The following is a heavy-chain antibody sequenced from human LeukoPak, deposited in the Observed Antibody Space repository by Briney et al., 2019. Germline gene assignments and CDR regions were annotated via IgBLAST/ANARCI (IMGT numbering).Heavy chain of an antibody. CDR2: IYSGGST. CDR1: GFTVSSNY. V-gene: IGHV3-53*01. CDR3: ATGDYYDSSFPNYYYYYYMDV. D-gene: IGHD3-22*01. Sequence: SGGTLRLSCAASGFTVSSNYMSWVRQAPGKGLEWVSAIYSGGSTYYADSVKGRFTISRDNSKNTLYLQMNSLRAEDTAVYYCATGDYYDSSFPNYYYYYYMDVWGKGTTVTVSS. J-gene: IGHJ6*03.